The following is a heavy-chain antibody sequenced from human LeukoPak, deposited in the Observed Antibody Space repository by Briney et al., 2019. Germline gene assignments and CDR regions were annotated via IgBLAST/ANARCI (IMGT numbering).Heavy chain of an antibody. J-gene: IGHJ4*02. CDR2: IFYSGTT. CDR3: ARTYCSGGSCHFDY. CDR1: GGSVRDYH. Sequence: SETLSLTCTVSGGSVRDYHWSWIRQPPGKGLEWVGYIFYSGTTDSNPSLKSRVTISVDTSKNQFSLKLSSVTAADTAVYYCARTYCSGGSCHFDYWGQGTLVTVSS. D-gene: IGHD2-15*01. V-gene: IGHV4-59*08.